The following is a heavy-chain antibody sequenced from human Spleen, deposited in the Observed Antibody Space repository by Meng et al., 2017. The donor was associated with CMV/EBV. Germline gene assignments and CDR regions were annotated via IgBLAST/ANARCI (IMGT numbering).Heavy chain of an antibody. CDR3: AHSWYYDSSGYPHFDP. D-gene: IGHD3-22*01. V-gene: IGHV2-5*02. CDR1: GFSLSTSGVG. Sequence: ALKEFGPTLRKPTQTLTLTCTFSGFSLSTSGVGVGWIRQPPGKALEWLALIYWDDDKRYSPSLKSRLTITKDTSKNQVVLTMTNMDPVDTATYYCAHSWYYDSSGYPHFDPWGQGTPVTVSS. J-gene: IGHJ5*02. CDR2: IYWDDDK.